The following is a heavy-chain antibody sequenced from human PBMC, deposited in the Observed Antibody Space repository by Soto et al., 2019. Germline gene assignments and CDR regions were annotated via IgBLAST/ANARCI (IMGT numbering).Heavy chain of an antibody. J-gene: IGHJ4*02. Sequence: QVQLVESGGGVVQPGTSLRLACAASGFTLSNIGMQWVRQAPGKGLEWVAVISAGGNTKYYADSVKGRFTISRDNSKNTLFLQMNSLRTEDTPVYYCAKESGGERYAAYFDLWGQGTLVTVSA. CDR3: AKESGGERYAAYFDL. CDR2: ISAGGNTK. V-gene: IGHV3-30*18. CDR1: GFTLSNIG. D-gene: IGHD2-21*01.